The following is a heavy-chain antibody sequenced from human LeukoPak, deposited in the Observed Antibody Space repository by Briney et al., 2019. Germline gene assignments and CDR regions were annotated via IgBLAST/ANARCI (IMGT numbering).Heavy chain of an antibody. CDR2: ISAYNGNT. V-gene: IGHV1-18*01. Sequence: ASVKVSCKASGYTFTSYGISWVRQAPGQGLEWMGWISAYNGNTNYAQKLQGRVTMTTDTSTSTAYMELRSLRSEDTAVYYCAKEKWELLFGMDVWGQGTTVTVSS. J-gene: IGHJ6*02. D-gene: IGHD1-26*01. CDR3: AKEKWELLFGMDV. CDR1: GYTFTSYG.